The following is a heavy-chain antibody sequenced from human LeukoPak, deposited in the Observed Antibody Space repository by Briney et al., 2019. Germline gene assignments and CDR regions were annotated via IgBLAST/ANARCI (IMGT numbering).Heavy chain of an antibody. CDR1: GFTFDDYA. Sequence: GGSLRLSCAASGFTFDDYAMHWVRRAPGKGLEWVSLISGDGGSTYYADSVKGRFTISRDNSKNSLYLQMNSLRTEDTALYYCAKDIHYYDSSGYPGYWGQGTLVTVSS. V-gene: IGHV3-43*02. D-gene: IGHD3-22*01. CDR3: AKDIHYYDSSGYPGY. CDR2: ISGDGGST. J-gene: IGHJ4*02.